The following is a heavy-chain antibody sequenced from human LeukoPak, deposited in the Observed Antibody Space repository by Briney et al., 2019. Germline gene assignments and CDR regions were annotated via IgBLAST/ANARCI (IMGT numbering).Heavy chain of an antibody. V-gene: IGHV4-59*01. CDR1: GGSIRTAY. J-gene: IGHJ4*02. D-gene: IGHD5-12*01. Sequence: SETLSLTCTVSGGSIRTAYLPWIRQPPGKGLEWVGHISDSGSANYNPSLKSRVTISGDTSKNQLSLNLGSVTAADTAVYYCATDKGYHYYGGQRTLVTVSS. CDR2: ISDSGSA. CDR3: ATDKGYHYY.